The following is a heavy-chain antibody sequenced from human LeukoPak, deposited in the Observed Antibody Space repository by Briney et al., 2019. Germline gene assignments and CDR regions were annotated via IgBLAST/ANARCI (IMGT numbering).Heavy chain of an antibody. V-gene: IGHV4-34*01. D-gene: IGHD6-19*01. CDR1: GGSFSGYY. J-gene: IGHJ5*02. CDR3: ARMGGYSSGWLNWFDP. Sequence: SETLSLTCAVYGGSFSGYYWSWIRQPPGKGLEWIGEINHSGSANYNPSLKSRVTISVDTSKNQFSLKLSSVTAADTAVYYCARMGGYSSGWLNWFDPWGQGTLVTVSS. CDR2: INHSGSA.